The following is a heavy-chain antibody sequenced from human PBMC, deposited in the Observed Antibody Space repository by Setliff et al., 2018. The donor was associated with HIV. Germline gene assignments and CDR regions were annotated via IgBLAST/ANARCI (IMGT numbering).Heavy chain of an antibody. D-gene: IGHD4-4*01. V-gene: IGHV4-4*09. CDR3: ARGGRSTVATWAWFDP. CDR2: IYASGTT. CDR1: GGSVSIYH. Sequence: SETLSLTCTVSGGSVSIYHLSWLRQSPGKGLECIGYIYASGTTQYNPSLESRATIPLDTSKNQISLKLKSVTAADTAMYYCARGGRSTVATWAWFDPWGQGTLVTVSS. J-gene: IGHJ5*02.